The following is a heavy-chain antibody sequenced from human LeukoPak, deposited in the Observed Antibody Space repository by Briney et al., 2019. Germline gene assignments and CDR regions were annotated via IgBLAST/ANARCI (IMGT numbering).Heavy chain of an antibody. CDR2: MYTSGST. J-gene: IGHJ6*03. Sequence: PSQTLSLTCTVSGGSISSGRYWWSWIRQPAGKGLEWIGRMYTSGSTNYNPSLKSRVTISVDTSKNQFSLKLSSVTAADTAVYYCARDMPHYCDSSEDYFYYYYMDVWGKGTTVTVSS. D-gene: IGHD3-22*01. V-gene: IGHV4-61*02. CDR1: GGSISSGRYW. CDR3: ARDMPHYCDSSEDYFYYYYMDV.